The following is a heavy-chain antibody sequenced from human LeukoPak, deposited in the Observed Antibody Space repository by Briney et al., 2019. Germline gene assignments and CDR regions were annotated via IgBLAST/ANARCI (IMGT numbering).Heavy chain of an antibody. D-gene: IGHD3-22*01. CDR3: ASLYYDSSGYYLSYFDY. CDR2: ISSSGSTI. V-gene: IGHV3-48*03. J-gene: IGHJ4*02. CDR1: GFTFSSYE. Sequence: GGSLRLSCAASGFTFSSYEMNWVRQAPGKGLELVSYISSSGSTIYYADSVKGRFTISRDNAKNSLYLQMNSLRAEDTAVYYCASLYYDSSGYYLSYFDYWGQGTLVTVSS.